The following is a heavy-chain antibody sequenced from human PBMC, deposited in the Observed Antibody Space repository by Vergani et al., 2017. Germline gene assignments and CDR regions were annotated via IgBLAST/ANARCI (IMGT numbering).Heavy chain of an antibody. CDR3: ARDPWYADILGSGGSCYGAFDI. Sequence: QVQLQESGPGLVKPSQTLSLTCTVSGGSISSGDYYWSWIRQPPGKGLEWIGYIYYSGSTYYNPSLKSRVTISVDTSKNQFSLKLSSVTAADTAVYYCARDPWYADILGSGGSCYGAFDIWGQGTMVTVSS. CDR2: IYYSGST. CDR1: GGSISSGDYY. J-gene: IGHJ3*02. V-gene: IGHV4-30-4*01. D-gene: IGHD2-15*01.